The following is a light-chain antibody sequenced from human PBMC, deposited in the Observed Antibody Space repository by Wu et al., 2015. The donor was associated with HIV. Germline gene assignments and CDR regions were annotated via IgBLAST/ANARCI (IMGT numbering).Light chain of an antibody. CDR2: GAS. CDR1: QSVSSSY. J-gene: IGKJ2*01. CDR3: QQYRSSLYT. Sequence: EIVLTQSPGTLSLSPGERATLSCRASQSVSSSYLAWYQQKPGQAPRLLIYGASSRATGIPDRFSGSGSGTDFTLTISRLEPEDFAVYYCQQYRSSLYTFGQGTTLEI. V-gene: IGKV3-20*01.